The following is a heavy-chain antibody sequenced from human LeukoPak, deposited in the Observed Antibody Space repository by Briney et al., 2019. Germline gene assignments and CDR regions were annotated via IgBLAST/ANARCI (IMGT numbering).Heavy chain of an antibody. CDR3: ARDQGTGYYFDC. Sequence: GGSLRLSCAASGFTLSNYNMNWVRQAPGKGLEWISYISSGSSTIYYAASVKGRFTISRDSAKNSLYLQMNSLTDEDTAVYYCARDQGTGYYFDCWGQGTLVTVSS. CDR2: ISSGSSTI. V-gene: IGHV3-48*02. J-gene: IGHJ4*02. CDR1: GFTLSNYN. D-gene: IGHD1-1*01.